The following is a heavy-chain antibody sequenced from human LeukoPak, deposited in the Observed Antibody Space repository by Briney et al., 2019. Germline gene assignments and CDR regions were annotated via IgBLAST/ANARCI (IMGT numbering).Heavy chain of an antibody. Sequence: SETLSLTCTVSGGSISSGSYYWSWIRQPAGKGLEWIGRIYTSGSTNYNPSLKSRVTISVDTSKNQFSLKLSSVTAADTAVYYCARVRSGYYYDSSGSNWFDPWGQGTLVTVSS. J-gene: IGHJ5*02. CDR1: GGSISSGSYY. V-gene: IGHV4-61*02. CDR2: IYTSGST. CDR3: ARVRSGYYYDSSGSNWFDP. D-gene: IGHD3-22*01.